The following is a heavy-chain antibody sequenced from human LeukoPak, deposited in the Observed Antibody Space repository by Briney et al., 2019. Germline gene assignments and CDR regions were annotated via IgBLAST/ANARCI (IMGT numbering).Heavy chain of an antibody. J-gene: IGHJ3*02. CDR3: ARNALADAFDI. D-gene: IGHD3-16*02. V-gene: IGHV1-69*05. CDR2: IIPIFGTA. CDR1: GYTFTGYS. Sequence: SVKVSCMASGYTFTGYSMHWVRQAPGQGLEWMGGIIPIFGTANYAQKFQGRVTITTDESTSTAYMELSSLRSEDTAVYYCARNALADAFDIWGQGTMVTVSS.